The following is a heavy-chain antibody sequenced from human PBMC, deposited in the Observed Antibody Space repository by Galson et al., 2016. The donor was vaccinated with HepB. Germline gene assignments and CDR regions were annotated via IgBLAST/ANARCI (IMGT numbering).Heavy chain of an antibody. CDR3: ATEAGPAAMAGYFDY. V-gene: IGHV1-18*01. CDR1: GDTFRTYA. D-gene: IGHD2-2*01. Sequence: SVKVSCKASGEASGDTFRTYAISWVRQAPGQGLEWMGWISAYNGNTNYAQKLQGRVTMTTDTSTSTAYMELRSLRSDNTAVYYCATEAGPAAMAGYFDYWGQGTLVTVSS. J-gene: IGHJ4*02. CDR2: ISAYNGNT.